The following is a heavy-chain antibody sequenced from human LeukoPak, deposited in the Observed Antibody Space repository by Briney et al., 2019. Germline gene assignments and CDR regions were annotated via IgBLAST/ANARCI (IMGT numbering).Heavy chain of an antibody. CDR1: GYSFSSYW. Sequence: GESLKISCKGSGYSFSSYWISWVRQMPGKGLEWMGIIYPGDSETTYSPSFQGQDTFSADKSISTAYLLWSSLKASDTAMYYCARRIAAAGAFDYWGQGTLVTVSS. CDR2: IYPGDSET. V-gene: IGHV5-51*01. CDR3: ARRIAAAGAFDY. J-gene: IGHJ4*02. D-gene: IGHD6-13*01.